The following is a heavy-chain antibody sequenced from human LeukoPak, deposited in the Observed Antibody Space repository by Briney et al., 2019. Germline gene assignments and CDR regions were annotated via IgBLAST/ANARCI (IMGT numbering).Heavy chain of an antibody. Sequence: GRSLRLSCAVSGFTFSSYGMHWVRQAPGKGLEWMAVISYDGTNKYYAGSVKGRFTISRDNSKNTLYLQMSSLRDDDTAVYHCAKGSYSSSWSFDNWGQGNLVTVSS. CDR2: ISYDGTNK. CDR3: AKGSYSSSWSFDN. CDR1: GFTFSSYG. V-gene: IGHV3-30*18. D-gene: IGHD6-13*01. J-gene: IGHJ4*02.